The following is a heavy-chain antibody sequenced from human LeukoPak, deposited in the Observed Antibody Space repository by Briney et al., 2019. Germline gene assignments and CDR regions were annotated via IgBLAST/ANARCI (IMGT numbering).Heavy chain of an antibody. D-gene: IGHD6-13*01. CDR3: AKGFPPTSSSSNYVSFDF. J-gene: IGHJ4*02. CDR2: IAFSGST. V-gene: IGHV3-23*01. Sequence: GGSLRISCAASGFTFSNYALTWVRQAPGKGLEWVSAIAFSGSTYYADSVKGRFTISRDDSKNTLYLQMNSLRAEDTAVYYCAKGFPPTSSSSNYVSFDFWGQGTLVTVSS. CDR1: GFTFSNYA.